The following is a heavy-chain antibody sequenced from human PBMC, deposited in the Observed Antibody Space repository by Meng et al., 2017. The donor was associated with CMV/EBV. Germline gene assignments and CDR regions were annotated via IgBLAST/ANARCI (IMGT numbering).Heavy chain of an antibody. J-gene: IGHJ4*02. CDR1: GGSISSGDYY. CDR3: ARAAPDYYDSSGPPDY. CDR2: IYYSGST. D-gene: IGHD3-22*01. Sequence: QQQPSVAGPGSVKPSPPLPPPCPVSGGSISSGDYYWSWNRQPPGKGLEWIGYIYYSGSTSYNPSLKSRVTISVDTSKNQFSLKLSSLTAADTAVYYCARAAPDYYDSSGPPDYWGQGTLVTVSS. V-gene: IGHV4-30-4*08.